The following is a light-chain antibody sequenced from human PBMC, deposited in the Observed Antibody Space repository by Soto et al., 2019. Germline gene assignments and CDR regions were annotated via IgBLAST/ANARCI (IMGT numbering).Light chain of an antibody. CDR1: QSVSSN. V-gene: IGKV3-15*01. CDR3: QQYNNWPRT. J-gene: IGKJ1*01. CDR2: GAS. Sequence: LMTQSPAALSVSPGERATLCCRASQSVSSNLAGYQQKPGQDPRLLIYGASTRATGITDRFSGSGSGTEFTLTIRSMKPEDFAVYYCQQYNNWPRTLGHGTKVDIK.